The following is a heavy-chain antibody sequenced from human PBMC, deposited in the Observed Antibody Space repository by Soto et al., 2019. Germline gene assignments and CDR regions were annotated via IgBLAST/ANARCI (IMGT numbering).Heavy chain of an antibody. Sequence: ASVKVSCNASGYSFTSLDINWVRQTTGQGLEWMGWMQPSSGRTGYAQKFQGRVTMTRDTSINTAYMELSSLTSDDTAFYYCARGVTAGVDYWGQGTLVTVSS. D-gene: IGHD1-26*01. CDR1: GYSFTSLD. J-gene: IGHJ4*02. CDR3: ARGVTAGVDY. V-gene: IGHV1-8*01. CDR2: MQPSSGRT.